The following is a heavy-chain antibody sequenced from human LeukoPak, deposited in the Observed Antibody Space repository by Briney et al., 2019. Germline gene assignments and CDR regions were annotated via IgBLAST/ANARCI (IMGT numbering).Heavy chain of an antibody. CDR2: ISSSSYI. CDR3: AELGITMIGGV. J-gene: IGHJ6*04. V-gene: IGHV3-21*01. D-gene: IGHD3-10*02. CDR1: GFTFSSYT. Sequence: PGGSLRLSCAASGFTFSSYTMNWVRQAPGKGLEWVSSISSSSYIYYADSVKGRFTISRDNAKNSLYLQMNSLRAEDTAVYYCAELGITMIGGVWGKGTTVTISS.